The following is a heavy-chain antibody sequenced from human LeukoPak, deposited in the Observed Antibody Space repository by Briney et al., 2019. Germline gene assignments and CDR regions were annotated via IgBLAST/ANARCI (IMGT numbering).Heavy chain of an antibody. CDR2: IHYSGST. CDR3: AREGGFYRPLDY. Sequence: SETLSLTRSVSAGSIRRGGNYWSWIRQHPGRGLAWIGYIHYSGSTFYNPSLKSRLTISADTSKNQFSLGLRSVTAADTAVYFYAREGGFYRPLDYSGQGTLVTVSS. J-gene: IGHJ4*02. V-gene: IGHV4-31*03. CDR1: AGSIRRGGNY. D-gene: IGHD6-25*01.